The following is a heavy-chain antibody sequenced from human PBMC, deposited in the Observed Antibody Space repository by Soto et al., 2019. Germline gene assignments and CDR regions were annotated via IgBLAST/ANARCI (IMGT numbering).Heavy chain of an antibody. CDR1: GFTFSSYA. J-gene: IGHJ6*02. CDR2: ISYDGSNK. Sequence: VQLLESGGGLVQPGGSLRLSCAASGFTFSSYAMHWVRQAPGKGLEWVAVISYDGSNKYYADSVKGRFTISRDNSKNTLYLQMNSLRAEDTAVYYCARDRASRGYYYGMDVWGQGTTVTVSS. V-gene: IGHV3-30-3*01. CDR3: ARDRASRGYYYGMDV.